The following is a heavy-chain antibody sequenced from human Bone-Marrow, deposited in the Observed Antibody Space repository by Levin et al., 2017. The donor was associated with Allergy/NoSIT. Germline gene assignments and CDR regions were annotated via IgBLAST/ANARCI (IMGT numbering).Heavy chain of an antibody. Sequence: GGSLRLSCVVSGFNFTNAWMTWVRQAPGKGLEWVGRIKSQTDGGAIDYAAPVKARFTISRDDSQSTVFLHMNNLRSDDTALYYCTCDQRVRSAFDIWGQGTLVTVSS. CDR1: GFNFTNAW. CDR3: TCDQRVRSAFDI. D-gene: IGHD2-2*01. CDR2: IKSQTDGGAI. J-gene: IGHJ3*02. V-gene: IGHV3-15*07.